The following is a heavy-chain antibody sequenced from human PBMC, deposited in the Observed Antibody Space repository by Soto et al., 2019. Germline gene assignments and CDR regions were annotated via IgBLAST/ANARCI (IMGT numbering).Heavy chain of an antibody. Sequence: SETLSLTCTVSGGSISSGGYYWSWIRQHPGKGLEWIGYIYYSGSTYYNPSLKSRVTISVDTSKNQISLKLSSVTAADTAVYYCARDRGNWNDAYYYYYYMDVWGKGTTVTVSS. CDR3: ARDRGNWNDAYYYYYYMDV. CDR1: GGSISSGGYY. V-gene: IGHV4-31*03. D-gene: IGHD1-1*01. CDR2: IYYSGST. J-gene: IGHJ6*03.